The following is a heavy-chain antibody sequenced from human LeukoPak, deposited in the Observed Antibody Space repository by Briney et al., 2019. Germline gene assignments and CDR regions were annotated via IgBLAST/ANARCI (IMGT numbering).Heavy chain of an antibody. V-gene: IGHV4-39*01. CDR1: GGSIKISTYY. CDR2: IYYSGNT. Sequence: SETLSLTCTVSGGSIKISTYYWAWIRQPPGKGLEWIGSIYYSGNTYYNPSLKSRVTISVDTSKNQFSLKLSSMTAADTAVYYCARLDSGDYLWANFDCWGQGTLVTVSS. J-gene: IGHJ4*02. CDR3: ARLDSGDYLWANFDC. D-gene: IGHD1-26*01.